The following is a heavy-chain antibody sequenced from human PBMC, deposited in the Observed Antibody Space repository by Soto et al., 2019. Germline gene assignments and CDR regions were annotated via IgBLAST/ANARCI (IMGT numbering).Heavy chain of an antibody. V-gene: IGHV1-24*01. CDR2: FDPEDGET. CDR3: ATGPPLPAAIGRDLDY. J-gene: IGHJ4*02. D-gene: IGHD2-2*01. CDR1: GYTLTELS. Sequence: ASVKVSCKVSGYTLTELSMHWVRQAPGKGLEWMGGFDPEDGETIYAQKFQGRVTMTEDTSTDTAYMELSSLGSEDTAVYYCATGPPLPAAIGRDLDYWGQGTLVTVSS.